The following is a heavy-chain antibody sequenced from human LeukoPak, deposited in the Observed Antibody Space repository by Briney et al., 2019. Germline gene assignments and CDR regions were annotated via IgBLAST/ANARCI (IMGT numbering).Heavy chain of an antibody. Sequence: GGSLRLSCAASGFTFSSYSMNWVRQAPGKGLEWVSSITSSGSSIYYAHSVKGRFTISRDNAKNSLYLQMNSLRAEDTAVYYCARFETSVTANAFDIWGQGTLVTVSS. CDR1: GFTFSSYS. V-gene: IGHV3-21*01. J-gene: IGHJ4*02. CDR3: ARFETSVTANAFDI. CDR2: ITSSGSSI. D-gene: IGHD4-17*01.